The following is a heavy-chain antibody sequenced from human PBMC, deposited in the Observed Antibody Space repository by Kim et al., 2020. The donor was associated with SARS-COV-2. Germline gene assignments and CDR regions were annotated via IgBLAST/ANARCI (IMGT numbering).Heavy chain of an antibody. J-gene: IGHJ6*02. CDR1: GCTFSSYA. CDR3: ARDLRYYYYYGMDV. CDR2: ISPIFGTA. Sequence: SVKVSCKASGCTFSSYAISWVRQAPGQGLEWMGGISPIFGTANYAQKFQGRVTITADESTSTAYMELSSLRSEDTAVYYCARDLRYYYYYGMDVWGQGTTVTVSS. V-gene: IGHV1-69*13.